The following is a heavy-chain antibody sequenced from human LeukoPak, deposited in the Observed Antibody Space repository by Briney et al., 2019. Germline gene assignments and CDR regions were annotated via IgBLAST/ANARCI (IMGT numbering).Heavy chain of an antibody. J-gene: IGHJ4*02. D-gene: IGHD6-19*01. CDR3: AKTVLLIAVAGLIDY. CDR1: GFTFSSYW. V-gene: IGHV3-7*01. CDR2: IKQDGSEK. Sequence: PGGSLRLSCAASGFTFSSYWMSWVRQAPGKGLEWVANIKQDGSEKYYVDSVKGRFTISRDNSKNTLYLQMNSLRAEDTAVYYCAKTVLLIAVAGLIDYWGQGTLVTVSS.